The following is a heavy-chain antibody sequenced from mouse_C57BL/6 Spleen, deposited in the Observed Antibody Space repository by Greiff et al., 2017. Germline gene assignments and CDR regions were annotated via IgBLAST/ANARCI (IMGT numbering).Heavy chain of an antibody. J-gene: IGHJ4*01. Sequence: EVKLVESGEGLVKPGGSLKLSCAASGFTFSSYAMSWVRQTPEKRLEWVAYISSGGDYIYYADTVKGRFTISRDNARNTLYLQMSSLKSEDTAMYYCTREGYDYDGDYYAMDYWGQGTSVTVSS. V-gene: IGHV5-9-1*02. CDR2: ISSGGDYI. CDR3: TREGYDYDGDYYAMDY. CDR1: GFTFSSYA. D-gene: IGHD2-4*01.